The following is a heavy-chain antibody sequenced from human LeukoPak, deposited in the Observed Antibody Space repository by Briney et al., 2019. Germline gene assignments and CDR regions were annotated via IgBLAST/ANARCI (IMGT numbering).Heavy chain of an antibody. CDR2: IYYSGNT. D-gene: IGHD1-26*01. Sequence: PSETLSLTCTVSGGSISSSSYYWGWIRQPPGKGLEWIGSIYYSGNTYYNPSLKSRVTISVDTSKNQFSLKLSSVTAADTAVYYCARIRKREGEDYWGQGTLVTVSS. CDR1: GGSISSSSYY. V-gene: IGHV4-39*07. CDR3: ARIRKREGEDY. J-gene: IGHJ4*02.